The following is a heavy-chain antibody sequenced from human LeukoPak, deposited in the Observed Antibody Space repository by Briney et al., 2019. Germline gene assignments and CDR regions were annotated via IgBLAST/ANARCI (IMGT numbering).Heavy chain of an antibody. Sequence: SETLSLTCTVSGGSISSGSYYWSWIRQPAGKGLEWIGRIYTSGSTNYNPSLKSRVTISVDTSKNQFSLKLSSVTAADTAVYYCARGTYYDFWSGYLPVWFDPWGQGTLVTVSP. CDR2: IYTSGST. V-gene: IGHV4-61*02. D-gene: IGHD3-3*01. CDR1: GGSISSGSYY. J-gene: IGHJ5*02. CDR3: ARGTYYDFWSGYLPVWFDP.